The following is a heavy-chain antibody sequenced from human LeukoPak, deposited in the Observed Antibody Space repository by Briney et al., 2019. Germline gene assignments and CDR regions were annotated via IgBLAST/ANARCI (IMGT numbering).Heavy chain of an antibody. CDR2: IEQDGSDA. Sequence: GGSLRLSCAASGFSFSRYWMTWVRQAPGKGLEWVANIEQDGSDAYYVDSVKGQFTISRDNAKNSLYLQMNYLRAEDTAVYYCAREPPGRITLIVVVRYYFDYWGQGTLVTVSS. V-gene: IGHV3-7*05. D-gene: IGHD3-22*01. CDR3: AREPPGRITLIVVVRYYFDY. J-gene: IGHJ4*02. CDR1: GFSFSRYW.